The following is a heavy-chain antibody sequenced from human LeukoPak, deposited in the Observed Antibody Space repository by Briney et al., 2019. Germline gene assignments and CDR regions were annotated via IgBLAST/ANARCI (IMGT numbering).Heavy chain of an antibody. CDR2: ITISGKTA. CDR1: GFTFSSYA. V-gene: IGHV3-23*01. CDR3: GTGLDV. J-gene: IGHJ6*02. Sequence: GGSLRLSCAASGFTFSSYAMSWVRQAPGKGLEWVSGITISGKTAYYADSVKGRFTISRDNAKNMLYLQMNSLRDEDTAVYYCGTGLDVWGQGTTVTVSS.